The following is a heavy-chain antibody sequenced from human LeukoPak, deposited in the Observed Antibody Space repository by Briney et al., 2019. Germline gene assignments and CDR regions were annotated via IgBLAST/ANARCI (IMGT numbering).Heavy chain of an antibody. CDR1: GGSFSGYH. CDR2: INHSGST. J-gene: IGHJ4*02. CDR3: ARRTQTTYYSGSGIAY. V-gene: IGHV4-34*01. Sequence: PSETQSLTCAVYGGSFSGYHWSWIRQPPGKGLEWIGEINHSGSTNYNPSLKSRVTISVDTSKSQVSLKLGSVTAADTAVYYCARRTQTTYYSGSGIAYWGQGTLVTVSS. D-gene: IGHD3-10*01.